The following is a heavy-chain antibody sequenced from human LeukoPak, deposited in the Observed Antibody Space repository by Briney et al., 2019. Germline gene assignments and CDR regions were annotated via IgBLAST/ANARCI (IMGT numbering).Heavy chain of an antibody. J-gene: IGHJ4*02. D-gene: IGHD3-16*01. Sequence: GGSLRLSCAASGFTFSSYGMHWVRQAPGKGLEWVSAISGSGGSAYYADSVKGRFTISRDNAKNTLYLQMNSLRAEDTAVYYCARGYRGRDSSVGFDHWGQGNLVTVSS. V-gene: IGHV3-23*01. CDR2: ISGSGGSA. CDR1: GFTFSSYG. CDR3: ARGYRGRDSSVGFDH.